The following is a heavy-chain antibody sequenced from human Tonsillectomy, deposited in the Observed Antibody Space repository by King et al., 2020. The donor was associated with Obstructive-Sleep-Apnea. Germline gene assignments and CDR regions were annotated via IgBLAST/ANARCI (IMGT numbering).Heavy chain of an antibody. V-gene: IGHV3-7*01. Sequence: QLVQSGGGLVQPGGSLRLSCAASGFTFSNYWMSWVRQAPGKGLEWVANINQDGSEIYYVDSVKGRFTISRDNAKNSLYLQVNSLRAEDTAVYYCARDVAQPSDSRQLWFGELPYNWFDPWGQGTLVTVSS. D-gene: IGHD3-10*01. CDR2: INQDGSEI. CDR3: ARDVAQPSDSRQLWFGELPYNWFDP. J-gene: IGHJ5*02. CDR1: GFTFSNYW.